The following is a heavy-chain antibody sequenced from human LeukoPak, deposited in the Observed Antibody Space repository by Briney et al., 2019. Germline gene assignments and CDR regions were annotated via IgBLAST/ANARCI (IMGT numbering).Heavy chain of an antibody. CDR3: AGVSESEWNFDL. CDR2: ISSSGTYI. V-gene: IGHV3-21*01. D-gene: IGHD1-14*01. CDR1: GFTFSRYS. J-gene: IGHJ2*01. Sequence: GGSLRLSCIAAGFTFSRYSMNWVRQAPGKGLEWVSSISSSGTYIYYADSMKGRFTLSRDNAKNSLYLQMNSLRAEDTAVYYCAGVSESEWNFDLWGRGTLVTVSS.